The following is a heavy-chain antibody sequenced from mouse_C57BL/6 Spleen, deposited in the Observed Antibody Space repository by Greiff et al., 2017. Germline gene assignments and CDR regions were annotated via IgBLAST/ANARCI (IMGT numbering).Heavy chain of an antibody. V-gene: IGHV1-15*01. CDR1: GYTFTDYE. Sequence: VQLQQSGAELVRPGASVTLSCKASGYTFTDYEMHWVKQTPVHGLEWIGAIDPETGGTAYNQKFKGKALLTADKSSSTAYMELRSLTSEDSAVYYCTRRYYGSRYFAYWGQGTTLTVSA. CDR3: TRRYYGSRYFAY. CDR2: IDPETGGT. J-gene: IGHJ2*01. D-gene: IGHD1-1*01.